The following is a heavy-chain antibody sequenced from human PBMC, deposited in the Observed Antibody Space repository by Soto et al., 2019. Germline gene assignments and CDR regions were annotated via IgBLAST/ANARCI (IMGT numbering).Heavy chain of an antibody. J-gene: IGHJ4*02. CDR1: GFTFSSYA. CDR3: ARDPAVGATPLFDY. V-gene: IGHV3-30-3*01. Sequence: PGGSLRLSCAASGFTFSSYAMHWVRQAPGKGLEWVAVISYDGSNKYYADSVKGRFTISRDNSKNTLYLQMNSLRAEDTAVYYSARDPAVGATPLFDYWGQGTXVTVSS. D-gene: IGHD1-26*01. CDR2: ISYDGSNK.